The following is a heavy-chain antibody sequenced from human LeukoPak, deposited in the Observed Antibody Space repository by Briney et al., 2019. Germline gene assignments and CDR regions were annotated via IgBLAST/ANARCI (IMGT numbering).Heavy chain of an antibody. Sequence: ASVRVSCKASGGTFNSYAISWVRQAPGQGLEWMGGIIPIFGTANYAQKFQGRVTITADESTSTAYMELSSLRSEDTAVYYCARVKRARGYSYPFDYWGQGTLVTVSS. D-gene: IGHD5-18*01. J-gene: IGHJ4*02. CDR1: GGTFNSYA. CDR2: IIPIFGTA. CDR3: ARVKRARGYSYPFDY. V-gene: IGHV1-69*13.